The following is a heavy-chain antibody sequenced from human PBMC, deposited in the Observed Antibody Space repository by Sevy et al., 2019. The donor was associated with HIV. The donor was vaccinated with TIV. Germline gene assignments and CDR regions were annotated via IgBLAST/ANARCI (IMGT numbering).Heavy chain of an antibody. D-gene: IGHD2-2*01. J-gene: IGHJ6*02. Sequence: GGSLRLSCAASGFTFSSYGMHWVRQAPGKGLEWVAFIRYDGSNKYYADSVKGRFTISRDNSKNTLYLQMTSLRAEDTAVYYCAKDLCSSTSCYVYYYYYGMDVWGQGTTVTVSS. V-gene: IGHV3-30*02. CDR2: IRYDGSNK. CDR3: AKDLCSSTSCYVYYYYYGMDV. CDR1: GFTFSSYG.